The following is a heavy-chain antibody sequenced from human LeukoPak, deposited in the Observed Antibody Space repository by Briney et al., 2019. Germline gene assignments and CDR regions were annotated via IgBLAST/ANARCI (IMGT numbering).Heavy chain of an antibody. Sequence: GESLKISCKGSGYSFTSYWIGWVRQMPGKGLEWMGIIYPGDSDTRYSPSFQGQVTISADKSISTAYLQWSSLKASDTAMYYCARRYCSSTSCSSAFDIWGQGTMVTVSS. CDR1: GYSFTSYW. D-gene: IGHD2-2*01. V-gene: IGHV5-51*01. CDR2: IYPGDSDT. CDR3: ARRYCSSTSCSSAFDI. J-gene: IGHJ3*02.